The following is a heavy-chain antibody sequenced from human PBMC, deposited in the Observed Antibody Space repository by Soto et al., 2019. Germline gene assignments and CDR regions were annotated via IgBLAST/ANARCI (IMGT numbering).Heavy chain of an antibody. V-gene: IGHV3-21*01. D-gene: IGHD1-20*01. CDR2: ISSSSSYI. CDR3: ARVRRITGNERYFDY. Sequence: AGGSLRLSCAASGFTFSSYSMNWVRQAPGKGLEWVSSISSSSSYIYYADSVKGRFTISRDNAKNSLYLQMNSLRAEDTAVYYCARVRRITGNERYFDYWGQGTLVTVSS. J-gene: IGHJ4*02. CDR1: GFTFSSYS.